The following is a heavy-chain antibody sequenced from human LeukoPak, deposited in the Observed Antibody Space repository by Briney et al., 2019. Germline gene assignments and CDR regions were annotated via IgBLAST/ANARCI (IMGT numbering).Heavy chain of an antibody. Sequence: SETLSLTCTVSGGSISSSSYYWGWIRQPPGKGLEWIGSIYYSGSTYYNPSLKSRVTISVDTSKNQFSLKLSSVTAADTAVYYCARDRPGYFDYWGQGTLVTVSS. CDR3: ARDRPGYFDY. J-gene: IGHJ4*02. V-gene: IGHV4-39*07. CDR1: GGSISSSSYY. CDR2: IYYSGST.